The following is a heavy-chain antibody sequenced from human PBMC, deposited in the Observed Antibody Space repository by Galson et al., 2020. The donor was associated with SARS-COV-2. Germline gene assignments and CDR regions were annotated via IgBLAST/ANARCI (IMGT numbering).Heavy chain of an antibody. V-gene: IGHV4-39*01. CDR1: GGSVTSRNYY. Sequence: SETLSLTCTVSGGSVTSRNYYWGWIRQPPGKGLEWIGNVYYGGTTPYNPSLKSRVTISVDTSKNQFSLDLTSVTAADTAFYYCATNYGSGSFYGAFDIWGQGQWSPSLQ. D-gene: IGHD3-10*01. J-gene: IGHJ3*02. CDR3: ATNYGSGSFYGAFDI. CDR2: VYYGGTT.